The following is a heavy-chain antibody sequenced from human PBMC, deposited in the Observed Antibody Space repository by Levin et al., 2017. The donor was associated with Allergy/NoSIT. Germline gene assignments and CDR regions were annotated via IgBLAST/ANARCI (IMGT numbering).Heavy chain of an antibody. CDR1: GDSMHIYY. CDR3: ARGFDAQKAFDI. Sequence: SETLSLTCTVFGDSMHIYYWSWIRQPPGKGLEWIGNVFNSGDTNYNPSLKSRVTISIDTLKNQFSLKVTSVTAADTAVYFCARGFDAQKAFDIWGQGTMVTVSS. CDR2: VFNSGDT. V-gene: IGHV4-59*01. J-gene: IGHJ3*02.